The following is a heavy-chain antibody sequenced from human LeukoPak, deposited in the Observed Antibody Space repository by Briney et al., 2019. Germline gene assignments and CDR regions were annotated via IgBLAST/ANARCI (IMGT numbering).Heavy chain of an antibody. CDR1: GGSINTGSYY. J-gene: IGHJ2*01. V-gene: IGHV4-61*02. Sequence: SETLSVTCTVSGGSINTGSYYWSWIRQPAGKGLEWVGRVNPSGDTNYNPSLKSRVSISIETSKNQFSLNLNSVTAADTGMYYCLRGYNTGWYFDPWGRGTLVTVSS. D-gene: IGHD5-12*01. CDR3: LRGYNTGWYFDP. CDR2: VNPSGDT.